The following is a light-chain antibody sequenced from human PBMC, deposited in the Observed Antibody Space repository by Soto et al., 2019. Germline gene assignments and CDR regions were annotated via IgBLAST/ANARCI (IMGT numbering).Light chain of an antibody. CDR2: SAS. J-gene: IGKJ4*01. CDR3: QQYNTYPLT. Sequence: DLQMTQSPSSLSASVGDRVTITCRASQGINNYLAWYQQKSGRAPTSLIYSASSLQSGVPSRFSGSGSGTDFTLTISSLQPEDFATYYCQQYNTYPLTFGEGTKVEIK. V-gene: IGKV1-16*01. CDR1: QGINNY.